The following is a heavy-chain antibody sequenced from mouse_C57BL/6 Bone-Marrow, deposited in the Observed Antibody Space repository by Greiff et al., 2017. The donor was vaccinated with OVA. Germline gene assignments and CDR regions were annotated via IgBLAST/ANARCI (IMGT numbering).Heavy chain of an antibody. J-gene: IGHJ4*01. CDR1: GYSITSDY. D-gene: IGHD1-1*01. V-gene: IGHV3-8*01. CDR3: ARRGYGSSYGYYAMDY. Sequence: DVKVEESGPGLAKPSQTLSLTCSVTGYSITSDYWNWLRKFPGNKLEYMGYISYSGSTYYNPSLKSRISITRDTSKNQYYLQLNSVTTEDTATYYGARRGYGSSYGYYAMDYWGQGTSVTVSS. CDR2: ISYSGST.